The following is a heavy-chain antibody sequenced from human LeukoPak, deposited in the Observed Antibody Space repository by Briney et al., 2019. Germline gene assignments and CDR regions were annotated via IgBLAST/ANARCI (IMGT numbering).Heavy chain of an antibody. V-gene: IGHV1-2*02. CDR1: GYTFTGYY. CDR3: ARDFGIAAAEEYWFDP. J-gene: IGHJ5*02. D-gene: IGHD6-13*01. CDR2: ISPNSGGT. Sequence: ASVKVSCKASGYTFTGYYMHWVRQAPGQGLEWMGWISPNSGGTNYAQKFQGRVTMTRDTSISTAYMELSRLRSDDTAVYYCARDFGIAAAEEYWFDPWGQGTLVTVSS.